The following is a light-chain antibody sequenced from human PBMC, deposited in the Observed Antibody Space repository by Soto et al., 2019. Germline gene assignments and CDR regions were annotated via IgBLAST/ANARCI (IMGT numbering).Light chain of an antibody. CDR1: SSDDGSYNL. J-gene: IGLJ3*02. CDR2: EGS. Sequence: QSALTQPASVSGSPGQSINLSCTGTSSDDGSYNLVSWYQQHPGNAPKLMIYEGSKRPSGVSNRFSGYKSGNTASLTISGLQAEDEADYYCCSYAGRSTWVFGGGTKLTVL. V-gene: IGLV2-23*01. CDR3: CSYAGRSTWV.